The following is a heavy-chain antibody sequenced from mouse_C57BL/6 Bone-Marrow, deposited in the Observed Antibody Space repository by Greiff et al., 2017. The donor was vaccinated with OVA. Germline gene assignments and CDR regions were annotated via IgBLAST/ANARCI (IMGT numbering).Heavy chain of an antibody. CDR3: AIGGLYYAMDY. CDR2: IYPADGDT. CDR1: GYAFSSSW. J-gene: IGHJ4*01. Sequence: SGPELVKPGASVKISCKASGYAFSSSWMNWVKQRPGQGLEWIGRIYPADGDTNYNGKFKGKATLTADTSSSTAYMQLSSLTSEDSAVAFCAIGGLYYAMDYGGQGTSATVSS. D-gene: IGHD3-3*01. V-gene: IGHV1-82*01.